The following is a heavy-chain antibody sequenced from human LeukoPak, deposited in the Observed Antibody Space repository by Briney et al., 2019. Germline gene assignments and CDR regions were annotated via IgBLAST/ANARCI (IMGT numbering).Heavy chain of an antibody. CDR3: AELGITMIGGV. J-gene: IGHJ6*04. Sequence: GGSLRLSCAASGFTFSNYWMSWVRQAPGKGLEWVSGITGSTRSTYYADSVKGRFTISRDNAKNSLYLQMNSLRAEDTAVYYCAELGITMIGGVWGKGTTVTISS. D-gene: IGHD3-10*02. CDR2: ITGSTRST. CDR1: GFTFSNYW. V-gene: IGHV3-48*04.